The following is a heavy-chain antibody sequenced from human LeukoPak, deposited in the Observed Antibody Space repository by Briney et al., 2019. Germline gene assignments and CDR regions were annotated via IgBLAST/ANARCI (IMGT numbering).Heavy chain of an antibody. D-gene: IGHD6-19*01. CDR1: GDSISSSSYY. Sequence: PSETLSLTCTVSGDSISSSSYYWGWIRQPPEKGLEWIGTIYYSGSTYYNPSLKSRVTISVDTSKNQFSLKLSSVIAADTSVFYCASTLVAGGSFDIWGQGTMVTVSS. CDR3: ASTLVAGGSFDI. CDR2: IYYSGST. V-gene: IGHV4-39*01. J-gene: IGHJ3*02.